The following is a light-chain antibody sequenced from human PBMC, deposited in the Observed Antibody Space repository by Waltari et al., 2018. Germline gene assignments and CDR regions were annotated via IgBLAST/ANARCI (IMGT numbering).Light chain of an antibody. CDR2: STN. Sequence: QTVVTQEPAFSVSPGGTITLTCALTSGSVPTRDYPSWYQQTPGQAPRTLIYSTNIRSSGVPDRFSGSIIGNKAALTITGAQADDESDYYCVLYGGNGIWVFGGGTRLTVL. CDR1: SGSVPTRDY. J-gene: IGLJ3*02. CDR3: VLYGGNGIWV. V-gene: IGLV8-61*01.